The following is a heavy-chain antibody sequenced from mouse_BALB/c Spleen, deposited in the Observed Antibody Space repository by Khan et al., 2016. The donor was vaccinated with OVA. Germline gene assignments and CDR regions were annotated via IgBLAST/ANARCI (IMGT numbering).Heavy chain of an antibody. J-gene: IGHJ3*01. CDR3: ADHLTGSFAY. D-gene: IGHD4-1*01. Sequence: EVQLVESGGDLVKPGGPLKLSCAASGFTFSSYSMSWVRQTPDKRLEWVASISSGGDYTYYLDSVKGRFPISRDNAKNTRYLQMIDQKSEDTARYYCADHLTGSFAYWGQGTLVTVSA. CDR1: GFTFSSYS. CDR2: ISSGGDYT. V-gene: IGHV5-6*01.